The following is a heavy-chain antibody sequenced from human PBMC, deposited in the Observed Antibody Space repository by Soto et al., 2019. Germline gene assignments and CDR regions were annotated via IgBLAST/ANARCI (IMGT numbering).Heavy chain of an antibody. V-gene: IGHV1-18*01. CDR2: ISAYNGNT. D-gene: IGHD3-3*01. CDR1: GYTFTSYG. Sequence: ASVKVSCKASGYTFTSYGISWVRQAPGQGLEWMGWISAYNGNTNYAQKLQGRVTMTTDTSTSTAYMELRSLRSDDTAVYYCARDGNYDFWSGYSLNRKYYFDYWGQGTLVTVSS. CDR3: ARDGNYDFWSGYSLNRKYYFDY. J-gene: IGHJ4*02.